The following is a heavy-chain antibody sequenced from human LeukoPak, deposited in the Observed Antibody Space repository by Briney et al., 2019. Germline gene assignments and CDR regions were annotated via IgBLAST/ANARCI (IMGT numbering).Heavy chain of an antibody. CDR3: ARDRGSSYGYSYYFEN. D-gene: IGHD5-18*01. CDR2: IYSGGAT. Sequence: GGSLRLSCAASGFTVSTNYMSWVRQAPGRGLEWVSVIYSGGATFYADSVKGRFTSSRDNSRNTLYLQMNSLRAEDTAVYYCARDRGSSYGYSYYFENWGQGTLVTVSS. CDR1: GFTVSTNY. V-gene: IGHV3-53*01. J-gene: IGHJ4*02.